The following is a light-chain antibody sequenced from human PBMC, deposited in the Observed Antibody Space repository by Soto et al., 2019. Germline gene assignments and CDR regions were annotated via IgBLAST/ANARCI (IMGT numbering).Light chain of an antibody. CDR3: QQYNNWPYT. CDR2: GAS. CDR1: QSISSN. J-gene: IGKJ2*01. Sequence: EIVMTQSPATLSVSPGERATLSCRATQSISSNLAWYQQTPGQAPRLLIYGASTRATGIPARFSGSGSGTEFTLTISSLQAEDFAVYYCQQYNNWPYTFGQGTQVEIK. V-gene: IGKV3-15*01.